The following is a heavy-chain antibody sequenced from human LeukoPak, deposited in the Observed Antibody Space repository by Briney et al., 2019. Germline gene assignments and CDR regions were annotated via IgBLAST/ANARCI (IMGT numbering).Heavy chain of an antibody. V-gene: IGHV1-46*01. CDR2: INPSGGST. Sequence: ASVKVSCKASGYTFTSYYMHWVRQAPGQGLEWMGIINPSGGSTSYAQEFQGRVTMTRDMSTSTVYMELSSLRSEDTAVYYCARDVVRGVRPDYWGQGTLVTVSS. CDR3: ARDVVRGVRPDY. J-gene: IGHJ4*02. D-gene: IGHD3-10*01. CDR1: GYTFTSYY.